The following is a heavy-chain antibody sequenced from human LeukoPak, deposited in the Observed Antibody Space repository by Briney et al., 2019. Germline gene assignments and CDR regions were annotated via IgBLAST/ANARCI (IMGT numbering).Heavy chain of an antibody. D-gene: IGHD2-2*01. CDR1: GFTFTRNA. Sequence: GGSLRLSCAASGFTFTRNAMAWVRQAPGKGLEWVSAVDGSGGTTFYADSVKGRVTISRVQSTNTVYLQMNSLRADDTAVYYCAKAHCSSTSCSRADNWGQGTLVTVSS. CDR3: AKAHCSSTSCSRADN. J-gene: IGHJ4*02. V-gene: IGHV3-23*01. CDR2: VDGSGGTT.